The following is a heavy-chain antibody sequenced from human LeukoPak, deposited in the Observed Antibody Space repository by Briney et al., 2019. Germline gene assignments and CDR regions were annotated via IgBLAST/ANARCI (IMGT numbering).Heavy chain of an antibody. V-gene: IGHV4-59*12. D-gene: IGHD6-13*01. CDR1: GGSISSYY. J-gene: IGHJ5*02. Sequence: PSETLSLTCTVSGGSISSYYWSWLRQPPGKGLEWIGYIYYSGSTNYNPSLKSRVTISVDTSKNQFSLKLSSVTAADTAVYYCARGYFRGWYSSSWYGGSRWWFDPWGQGTLVTVSS. CDR2: IYYSGST. CDR3: ARGYFRGWYSSSWYGGSRWWFDP.